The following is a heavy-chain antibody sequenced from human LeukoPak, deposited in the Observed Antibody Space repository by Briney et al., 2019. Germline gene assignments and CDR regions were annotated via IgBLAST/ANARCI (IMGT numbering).Heavy chain of an antibody. J-gene: IGHJ4*02. CDR1: GFTFDDYA. Sequence: GRSLRLSCAASGFTFDDYAMHWVRQAPGKGLEWVSGISWNSGSIGYADSVKGRFTISRDNAKNSLYLQMNSLRAEDTASYYCAKDIEGDVVVPAAIRGATTGFDYWGQGTLVTVSS. CDR2: ISWNSGSI. CDR3: AKDIEGDVVVPAAIRGATTGFDY. V-gene: IGHV3-9*01. D-gene: IGHD2-2*02.